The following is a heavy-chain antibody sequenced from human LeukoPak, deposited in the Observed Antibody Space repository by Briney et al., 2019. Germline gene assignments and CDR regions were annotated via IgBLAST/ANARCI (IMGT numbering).Heavy chain of an antibody. CDR1: GGSISSYY. CDR3: AILAAAGDAFDI. Sequence: PSETLSLTCTVSGGSISSYYWSWIRQPPGKGLEWIGYIYYSGSTNYNPSLKSRVTISVDTSKNQFSLKLSSVTAADTAVYYCAILAAAGDAFDIWGQGTMVTVSS. CDR2: IYYSGST. J-gene: IGHJ3*02. D-gene: IGHD6-13*01. V-gene: IGHV4-59*08.